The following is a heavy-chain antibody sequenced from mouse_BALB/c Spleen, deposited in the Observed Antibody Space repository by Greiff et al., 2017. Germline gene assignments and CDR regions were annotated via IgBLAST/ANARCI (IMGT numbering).Heavy chain of an antibody. CDR2: ISYSGST. CDR1: GYSITSDYA. D-gene: IGHD2-4*01. CDR3: ARSGSPRSTMITTGFAD. Sequence: VQLKQSGPGLVKPSQSLSLTCTVTGYSITSDYAWNWIRQFPGNKLEWMGYISYSGSTSYNPSLKSRISITRDTSKNQFFLQLNSVTTEDTATYYCARSGSPRSTMITTGFADWGQGTLVTVSA. J-gene: IGHJ3*01. V-gene: IGHV3-2*02.